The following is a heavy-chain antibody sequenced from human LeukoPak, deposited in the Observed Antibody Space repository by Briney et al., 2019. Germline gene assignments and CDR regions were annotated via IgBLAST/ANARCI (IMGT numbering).Heavy chain of an antibody. CDR1: GGSISSGDYY. CDR2: IYYSGSP. D-gene: IGHD4-23*01. Sequence: SETLSLTCTVSGGSISSGDYYWSWIRQPPGKGLEWIGYIYYSGSPYYNPSLKSRVTISVDTSKNQFSLKLSSVTAADTAVYYCTTVLTVGNYYYGMDVWGQGTTVTVSS. V-gene: IGHV4-30-4*01. J-gene: IGHJ6*02. CDR3: TTVLTVGNYYYGMDV.